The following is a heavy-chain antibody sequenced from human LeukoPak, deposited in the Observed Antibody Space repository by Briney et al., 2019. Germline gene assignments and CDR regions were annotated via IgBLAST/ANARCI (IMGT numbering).Heavy chain of an antibody. CDR2: IRSDGSNK. V-gene: IGHV3-30*02. J-gene: IGHJ4*02. Sequence: GGSLRLSCAASGFTFSTYGMHWVRQASGKGLEWVVFIRSDGSNKNYADSVKGRFTISRDNSKNTLYLQMNSLRADDTAVFHCAKDHPVSGFDSWGQGTLVTVSS. D-gene: IGHD3-10*01. CDR1: GFTFSTYG. CDR3: AKDHPVSGFDS.